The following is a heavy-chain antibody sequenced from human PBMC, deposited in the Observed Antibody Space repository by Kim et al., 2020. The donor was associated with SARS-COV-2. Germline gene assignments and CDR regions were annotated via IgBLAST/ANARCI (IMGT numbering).Heavy chain of an antibody. J-gene: IGHJ4*02. D-gene: IGHD1-26*01. V-gene: IGHV3-72*01. CDR3: SRLSQMGGQWDPDY. CDR1: GFLFSDHY. Sequence: GGSLRLSCAASGFLFSDHYMHWVRQAPGKGLEWVGCIRNKDRSYTTEFAASVKGRFSISRDDSKSSLYLQMNSLKSEDTAVYYCSRLSQMGGQWDPDYWGQGTLVIVSS. CDR2: IRNKDRSYTT.